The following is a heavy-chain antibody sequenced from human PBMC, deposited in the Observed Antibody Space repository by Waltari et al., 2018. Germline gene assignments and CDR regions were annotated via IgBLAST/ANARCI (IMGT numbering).Heavy chain of an antibody. CDR2: IDYSGTT. J-gene: IGHJ4*02. CDR3: ARQSYYDESGHD. D-gene: IGHD3-22*01. Sequence: LELQESGPVLAQPSATLSLPCSASGGSIRRIGYYGVGIRPPPGKGLEWMGSIDYSGTTYYNPSLNSRVTIAVDTSKNQFSLKLTSVTAADTAMYFCARQSYYDESGHDWGQGTLVTVSS. V-gene: IGHV4-39*01. CDR1: GGSIRRIGYY.